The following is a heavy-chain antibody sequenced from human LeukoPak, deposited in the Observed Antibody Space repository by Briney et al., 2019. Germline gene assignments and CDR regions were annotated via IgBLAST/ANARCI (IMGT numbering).Heavy chain of an antibody. CDR1: GGSFSSYY. D-gene: IGHD3-9*01. Sequence: SETLSLTCAVYGGSFSSYYWSWSRQPPAKGLELIGESNHSGSTNYNHSLNSRSIVSVDTSQNQFSLNLSSVTAADTSVYYCARALRYFETGYFMDVWGKGTTVTVSS. CDR3: ARALRYFETGYFMDV. CDR2: SNHSGST. J-gene: IGHJ6*03. V-gene: IGHV4-34*01.